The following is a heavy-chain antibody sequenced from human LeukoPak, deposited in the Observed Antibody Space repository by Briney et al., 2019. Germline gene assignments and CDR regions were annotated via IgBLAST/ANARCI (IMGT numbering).Heavy chain of an antibody. Sequence: SETLSLTCIVSGGCITSRSFYWGWIPQPPGKGLHWIGSIYYSCTTHYNPSLKSRATLSVDTSKNQFPLNLSSVTAPETAVYYCARHAWVGRTGFDYWGRGTLVTVSS. CDR1: GGCITSRSFY. D-gene: IGHD2-8*02. CDR2: IYYSCTT. CDR3: ARHAWVGRTGFDY. V-gene: IGHV4-39*01. J-gene: IGHJ4*02.